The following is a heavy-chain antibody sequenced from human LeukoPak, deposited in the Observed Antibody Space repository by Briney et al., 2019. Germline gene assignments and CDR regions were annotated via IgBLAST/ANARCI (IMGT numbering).Heavy chain of an antibody. CDR3: ARRTSYCSGGSCYGGDFDY. V-gene: IGHV4-39*01. D-gene: IGHD2-15*01. J-gene: IGHJ4*02. CDR1: GGSISSSRYY. CDR2: IYYSGST. Sequence: SETLSLTCTVSGGSISSSRYYWGWIRQPPGKGLEWIGSIYYSGSTYYNPSLKSRVTISVDTSKNQFSLKLSSVTAADTAVYYCARRTSYCSGGSCYGGDFDYWGQGTLVTVSS.